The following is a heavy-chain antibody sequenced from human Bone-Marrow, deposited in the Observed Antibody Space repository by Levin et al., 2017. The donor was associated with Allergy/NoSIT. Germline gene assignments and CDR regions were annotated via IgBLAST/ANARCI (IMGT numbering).Heavy chain of an antibody. Sequence: GESLKISCTASGFTFGDYGMGWFRQAPGKGLECVGFIRNKSYGGTTQYAASVKDRFTISRDDSNRIAYLQLDSLKPEDTAVYYCSRDLTAHVEIVPTGEGWVESRNAFDIWGQGTMVTVS. CDR2: IRNKSYGGTT. CDR3: SRDLTAHVEIVPTGEGWVESRNAFDI. CDR1: GFTFGDYG. D-gene: IGHD5-12*01. V-gene: IGHV3-49*03. J-gene: IGHJ3*02.